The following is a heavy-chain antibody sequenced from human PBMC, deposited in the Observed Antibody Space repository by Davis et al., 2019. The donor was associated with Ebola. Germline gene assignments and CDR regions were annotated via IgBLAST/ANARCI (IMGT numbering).Heavy chain of an antibody. J-gene: IGHJ4*02. CDR3: ARCPLGGNMVRGALDY. Sequence: PSETLSLTCTVSGGSISSHYWTWIRQPPGKELEWIAYIQNSASISYSSSLRSRVSVSVDTSKNQFSLKLSSVTAADTAVYYCARCPLGGNMVRGALDYWGQGTLVTVSS. V-gene: IGHV4-59*11. D-gene: IGHD3-10*01. CDR1: GGSISSHY. CDR2: IQNSASI.